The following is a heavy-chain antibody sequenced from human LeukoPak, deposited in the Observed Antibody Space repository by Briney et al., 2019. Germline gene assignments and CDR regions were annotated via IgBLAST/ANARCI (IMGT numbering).Heavy chain of an antibody. D-gene: IGHD1-26*01. CDR2: INSDGSIT. CDR3: AKWDFG. CDR1: GFTFRNKW. J-gene: IGHJ1*01. Sequence: GGSLRLSCAASGFTFRNKWMHWVRQAPGKGPVWVSHINSDGSITNYADSVKGRFTISRDNAKNTVYLQMNSLRAEDTAVYYCAKWDFGWGQGALVTVSS. V-gene: IGHV3-74*01.